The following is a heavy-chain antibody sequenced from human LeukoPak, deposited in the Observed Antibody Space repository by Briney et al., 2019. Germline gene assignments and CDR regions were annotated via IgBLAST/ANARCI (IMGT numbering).Heavy chain of an antibody. Sequence: GGSLRLSCAASGFTFTSYSMNWVRQAPGKGLEWVSTISGGDGSTYYADSVRGRFTISRDNSKNTLYLQVNSLRAEDTAVYYCAKGGKWDVTPFDYWGQGTLVTVSS. V-gene: IGHV3-23*01. CDR2: ISGGDGST. J-gene: IGHJ4*02. CDR3: AKGGKWDVTPFDY. CDR1: GFTFTSYS. D-gene: IGHD1-26*01.